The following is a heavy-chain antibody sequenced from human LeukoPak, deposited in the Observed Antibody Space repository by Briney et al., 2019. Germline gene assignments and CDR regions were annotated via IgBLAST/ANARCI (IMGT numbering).Heavy chain of an antibody. J-gene: IGHJ3*02. D-gene: IGHD3-22*01. Sequence: LRLSCAASGFTFSSYSMNWVRQPPGKGLEWIGYIYYSGSTYYNPSLKSRVTISVDTSKNQFSLKLSSVTAADTAVYYCARDRRYYDSSGYYYFEGAFDIWGQGTMVTVSS. V-gene: IGHV4-30-4*08. CDR2: IYYSGST. CDR3: ARDRRYYDSSGYYYFEGAFDI. CDR1: GFTFSSYS.